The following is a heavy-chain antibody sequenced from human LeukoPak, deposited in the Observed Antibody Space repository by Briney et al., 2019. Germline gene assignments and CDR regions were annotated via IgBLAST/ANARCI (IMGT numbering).Heavy chain of an antibody. CDR2: INWNGGST. CDR1: GFTFDDYG. V-gene: IGHV3-20*01. Sequence: GGSLRLSCAASGFTFDDYGMSWVRQAPGKGLEWVSGINWNGGSTDYADSVKGRFTISRDNAKNSLYLQMNSLRAEDTALYHCARVNYDILTGYYGTFDYWGQGTLVTVSS. CDR3: ARVNYDILTGYYGTFDY. J-gene: IGHJ4*02. D-gene: IGHD3-9*01.